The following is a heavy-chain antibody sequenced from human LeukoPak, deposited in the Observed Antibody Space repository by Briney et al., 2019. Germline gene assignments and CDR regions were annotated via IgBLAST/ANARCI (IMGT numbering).Heavy chain of an antibody. CDR3: ARAPIGGNYFDY. Sequence: SETLSLTCTVSGGSISSYYWSWIRQPPGKGLEWIGEINHSGSTNYNPSLKSRVTISVDTSKNQFSLKLSSVTAADTAVYYCARAPIGGNYFDYWGQGTLVTVSS. D-gene: IGHD4-23*01. V-gene: IGHV4-34*01. CDR1: GGSISSYY. CDR2: INHSGST. J-gene: IGHJ4*02.